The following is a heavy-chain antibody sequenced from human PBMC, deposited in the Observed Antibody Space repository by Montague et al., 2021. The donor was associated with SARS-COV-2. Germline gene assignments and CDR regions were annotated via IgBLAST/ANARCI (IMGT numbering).Heavy chain of an antibody. D-gene: IGHD3-9*01. Sequence: SETLSLTCTVSGGSISTYYWHWIRLFPGTGLEWIGYIDYSGSTNYNPSLQSGVIISVDRSKFQFSLKLNSVTAADTAIYYCARRPYDNSYGMDVWGQGTTVTVSS. J-gene: IGHJ6*02. CDR1: GGSISTYY. CDR2: IDYSGST. CDR3: ARRPYDNSYGMDV. V-gene: IGHV4-59*01.